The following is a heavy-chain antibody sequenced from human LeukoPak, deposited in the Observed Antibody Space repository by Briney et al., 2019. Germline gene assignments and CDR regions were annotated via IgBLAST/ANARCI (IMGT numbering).Heavy chain of an antibody. Sequence: GGSLRLSCAASGFTVSSNYMSWVRQAPGKGLEWVSVIYSGGSTYYADSVKGRFTISRDNSKNTLYLQMNSLRAEDTAVYYCANKVYCSTTSCYPAGYWGQGTLVTVSS. CDR1: GFTVSSNY. CDR2: IYSGGST. D-gene: IGHD2-2*01. J-gene: IGHJ4*02. CDR3: ANKVYCSTTSCYPAGY. V-gene: IGHV3-53*01.